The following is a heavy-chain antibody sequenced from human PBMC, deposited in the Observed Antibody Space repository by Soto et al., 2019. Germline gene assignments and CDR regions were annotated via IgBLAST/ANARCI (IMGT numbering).Heavy chain of an antibody. Sequence: GALRLSCAASGFSFSSYSMNCVRQAPGKGLEWVSSISSSASHINYADSVKGRFTISRDNAKKSLYLQMNSLRAEDTAVYYCARGYTGYCSGGTCYWFDPWGQGTLVTVPQ. D-gene: IGHD2-15*01. CDR1: GFSFSSYS. J-gene: IGHJ5*02. V-gene: IGHV3-21*01. CDR3: ARGYTGYCSGGTCYWFDP. CDR2: ISSSASHI.